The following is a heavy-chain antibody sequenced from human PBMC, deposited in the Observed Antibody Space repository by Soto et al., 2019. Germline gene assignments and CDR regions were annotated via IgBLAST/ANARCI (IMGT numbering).Heavy chain of an antibody. V-gene: IGHV1-18*01. CDR2: ISTYNGNT. D-gene: IGHD4-17*01. Sequence: QVQLVQSGAEVKQPGASVKVSCNASGYTFTNYGFTWVRQGPGQGLEWLGWISTYNGNTKYAQKVQGRLTMTTDTSTSTANMELTSLRSDDTALYYCARTTVTASYYYMDVWGKGSTVTVSS. CDR3: ARTTVTASYYYMDV. CDR1: GYTFTNYG. J-gene: IGHJ6*03.